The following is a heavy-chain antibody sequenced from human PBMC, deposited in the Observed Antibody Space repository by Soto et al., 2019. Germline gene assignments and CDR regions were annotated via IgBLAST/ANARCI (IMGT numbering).Heavy chain of an antibody. CDR3: ARDLRGDQVFDG. Sequence: QVQLQESGPGLVKPSQTLSLTCTVSGGSISSGDYYWSWIRHPPGKGLEWIGYIYYSGSTYYNPSLKSRVTISVDTSKNQFSLKLSSGTAADTAVYYCARDLRGDQVFDGWGQGTLVTVSS. J-gene: IGHJ4*02. CDR1: GGSISSGDYY. V-gene: IGHV4-30-4*01. CDR2: IYYSGST. D-gene: IGHD2-21*02.